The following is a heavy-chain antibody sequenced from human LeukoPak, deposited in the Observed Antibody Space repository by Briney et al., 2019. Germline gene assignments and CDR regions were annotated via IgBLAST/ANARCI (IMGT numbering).Heavy chain of an antibody. CDR1: GFTFSSYS. J-gene: IGHJ5*02. CDR2: ISSSSSYI. D-gene: IGHD3-10*01. V-gene: IGHV3-21*01. Sequence: GGSLRLSCAASGFTFSSYSMNWDRQAPGKGLEWVSSISSSSSYIYYADSVKGRFTISRDNAKNSLYLQMNSLRAEDTAVYYCARDVALLYGSGSYYNEYNWFDPWGQGTLVTVSS. CDR3: ARDVALLYGSGSYYNEYNWFDP.